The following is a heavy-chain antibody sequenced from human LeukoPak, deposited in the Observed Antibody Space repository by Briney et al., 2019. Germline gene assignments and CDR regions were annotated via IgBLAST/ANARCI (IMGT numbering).Heavy chain of an antibody. CDR1: GYTFTSYD. V-gene: IGHV1-8*03. J-gene: IGHJ4*02. Sequence: GASVKVSCKASGYTFTSYDINWVRQATGQGLEWMGWMNPNSGNTGYAQKFQGRVTITRNTSISTAYMELSSLRSEDTAVYYCARGLWRYYDFWSGYNDKYYFDYWGQGTLVTVSS. D-gene: IGHD3-3*01. CDR3: ARGLWRYYDFWSGYNDKYYFDY. CDR2: MNPNSGNT.